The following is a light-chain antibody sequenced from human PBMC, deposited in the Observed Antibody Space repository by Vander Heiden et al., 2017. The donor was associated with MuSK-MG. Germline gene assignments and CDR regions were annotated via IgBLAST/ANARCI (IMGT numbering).Light chain of an antibody. CDR1: QSVSSN. V-gene: IGKV3-15*01. CDR2: SA. Sequence: EIVMTQSPATLSVSPGERATLSCRASQSVSSNLAWYQQKPGQAPRLLIYSASGTEFTLTISSLQSEDFAVYYCQQYNNWPRWTFGQGTKVEIK. J-gene: IGKJ1*01. CDR3: QQYNNWPRWT.